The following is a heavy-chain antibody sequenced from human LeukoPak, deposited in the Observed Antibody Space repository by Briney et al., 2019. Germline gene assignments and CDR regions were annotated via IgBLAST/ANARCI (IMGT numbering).Heavy chain of an antibody. V-gene: IGHV4-59*08. CDR3: ARHSYSSSGDWFDP. J-gene: IGHJ5*02. CDR1: GGSISSYY. D-gene: IGHD6-13*01. CDR2: IYYSGST. Sequence: SETLSLTCTVSGGSISSYYWSWIRQPPGKGLEWIGYIYYSGSTNYNPSLKSRVTISVDTSKNQFSLKLSSVTAADTAVYYCARHSYSSSGDWFDPWGQGTLVTVPS.